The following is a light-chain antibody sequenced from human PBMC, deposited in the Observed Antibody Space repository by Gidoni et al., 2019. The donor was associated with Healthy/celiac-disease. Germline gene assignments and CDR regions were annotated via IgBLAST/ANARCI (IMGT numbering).Light chain of an antibody. J-gene: IGKJ1*01. CDR2: AAS. CDR3: QQNYSTPWT. Sequence: IQMTQSPSSLSVSVGDRVTITCRASQRISSYLNWYQQKPGKAPKLLIYAASSLQSGVPSRCSGSGSGTDFTLTISSLQSEDFATYYCQQNYSTPWTFGQGTKVEIK. V-gene: IGKV1-39*01. CDR1: QRISSY.